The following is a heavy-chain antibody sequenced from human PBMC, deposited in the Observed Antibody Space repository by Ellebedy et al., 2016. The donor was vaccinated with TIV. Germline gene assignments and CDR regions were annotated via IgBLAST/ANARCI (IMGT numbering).Heavy chain of an antibody. J-gene: IGHJ4*02. Sequence: MPSETLSLTCAVYGGSFSGYYWSWIRQPPGKGLEWIGEINHSGSTNYNPSLKSRVTISVDTSKNQFSLKLSSVTAADTAVYYCARGRTRINYYDSSGKGGTFDYWGQGTLVTVSS. CDR1: GGSFSGYY. CDR3: ARGRTRINYYDSSGKGGTFDY. D-gene: IGHD3-22*01. V-gene: IGHV4-34*01. CDR2: INHSGST.